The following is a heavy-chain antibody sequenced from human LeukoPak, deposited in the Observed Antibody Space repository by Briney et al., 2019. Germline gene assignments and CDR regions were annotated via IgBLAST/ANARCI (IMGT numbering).Heavy chain of an antibody. Sequence: SETLSLTCAVYGGSFSGYYWSWIRQPPGKGLEWIGEINHSASTNYNPSLKSRVTISVDTSKNRFSLKLSTVTAADTAVYYCARRPTGDPKFDYWGQGTLVTVSS. CDR2: INHSAST. V-gene: IGHV4-34*01. D-gene: IGHD7-27*01. CDR3: ARRPTGDPKFDY. J-gene: IGHJ4*02. CDR1: GGSFSGYY.